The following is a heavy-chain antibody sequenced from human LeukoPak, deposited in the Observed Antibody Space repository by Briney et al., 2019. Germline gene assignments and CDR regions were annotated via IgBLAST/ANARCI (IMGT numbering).Heavy chain of an antibody. J-gene: IGHJ6*03. Sequence: GGSLRLSCAASGFTFSSYWMHRVRQAPGKGLVWVSRINSDGSSTSYADSVKGRFTISRDNAKNTLYPQMNSLRAEDTAVYYCARAPPYGSGSLAMDVWGKGTTVTISS. CDR2: INSDGSST. V-gene: IGHV3-74*01. CDR1: GFTFSSYW. CDR3: ARAPPYGSGSLAMDV. D-gene: IGHD3-10*01.